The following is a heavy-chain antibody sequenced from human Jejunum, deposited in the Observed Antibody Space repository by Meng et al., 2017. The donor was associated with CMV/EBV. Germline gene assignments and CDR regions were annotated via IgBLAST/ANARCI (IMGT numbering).Heavy chain of an antibody. CDR2: ISGSGSGT. V-gene: IGHV3-23*01. J-gene: IGHJ5*02. Sequence: SGFRFSSYSMSWVRQAPGKGLEWVSGISGSGSGTYYANSVTGRFTISRDNSKNTLYLQMNSLTVEDTAVYYCTKDPTTMVTINWFDPWGQGILVTVSS. D-gene: IGHD4/OR15-4a*01. CDR1: GFRFSSYS. CDR3: TKDPTTMVTINWFDP.